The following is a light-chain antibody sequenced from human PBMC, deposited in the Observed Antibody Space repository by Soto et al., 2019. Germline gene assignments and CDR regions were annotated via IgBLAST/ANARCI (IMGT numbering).Light chain of an antibody. V-gene: IGLV1-40*01. J-gene: IGLJ1*01. CDR3: QSYDISLRGFV. Sequence: QAVVTQPPSVSGAPGQRVTISCTGSSSNIGAHYDVHWYQQLPGTAPRLLIFDNTNRPSGVPDRFSASKSDTSASLAISGLRAEDEADYYCQSYDISLRGFVFGTGTKLTVL. CDR1: SSNIGAHYD. CDR2: DNT.